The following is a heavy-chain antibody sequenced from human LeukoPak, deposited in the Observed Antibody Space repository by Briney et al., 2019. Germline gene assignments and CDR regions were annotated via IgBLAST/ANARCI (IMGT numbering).Heavy chain of an antibody. D-gene: IGHD3-3*01. CDR1: GFTFSSHA. CDR3: AKSVAIYFYYGLDV. Sequence: PGGXLXLSXXAXGFTFSSHAMSWVRQTPGKGLEWVSAISGSGGSTYYADSVKGRFTISRDNSKNTLFLQMNSLRAEDTAPYYCAKSVAIYFYYGLDVWGQGTTVTVSS. V-gene: IGHV3-23*01. CDR2: ISGSGGST. J-gene: IGHJ6*02.